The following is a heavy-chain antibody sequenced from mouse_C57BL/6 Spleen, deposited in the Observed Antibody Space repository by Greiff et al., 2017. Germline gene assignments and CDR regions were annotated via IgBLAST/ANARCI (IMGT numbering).Heavy chain of an antibody. CDR1: GYAFSSYW. CDR2: IYPGDGDT. Sequence: VQLQQSGAELVKPGASVKISCKASGYAFSSYWMNWVKQRPGKGLEWIGQIYPGDGDTNYSGKFKGKATLTADKSSSTAYMQLSSLTSEDSAVYFCAIGDYGSSYDYWGQGTTLTVSS. CDR3: AIGDYGSSYDY. V-gene: IGHV1-80*01. J-gene: IGHJ2*01. D-gene: IGHD1-1*01.